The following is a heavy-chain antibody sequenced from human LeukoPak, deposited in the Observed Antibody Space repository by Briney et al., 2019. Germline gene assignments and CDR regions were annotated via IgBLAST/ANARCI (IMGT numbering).Heavy chain of an antibody. D-gene: IGHD6-19*01. V-gene: IGHV1-46*01. CDR1: GYTFTSYY. CDR3: ARAKGAVDHNWFDP. J-gene: IGHJ5*02. CDR2: INPSGGST. Sequence: ASVTVSCKASGYTFTSYYMHWVRQAPGQGLEWMGIINPSGGSTSYAQKFQGRVTMTRDTSISTAYMELSRLRFDDTAVYYCARAKGAVDHNWFDPWGQGTLVTVSS.